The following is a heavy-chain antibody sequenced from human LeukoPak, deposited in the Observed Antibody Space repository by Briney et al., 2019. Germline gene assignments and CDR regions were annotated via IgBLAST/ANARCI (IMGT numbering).Heavy chain of an antibody. CDR3: ARDPGDSNNFDY. J-gene: IGHJ4*02. Sequence: GGSLTLSCAASGFTFSGYEMHWVRQAPGKGLEWISYISSSGNTKKHADSVKGRFTISRDNAKNSLYLQMNSLRAEDTALYYCARDPGDSNNFDYWGQGSLVTVSS. V-gene: IGHV3-48*03. D-gene: IGHD4-11*01. CDR2: ISSSGNTK. CDR1: GFTFSGYE.